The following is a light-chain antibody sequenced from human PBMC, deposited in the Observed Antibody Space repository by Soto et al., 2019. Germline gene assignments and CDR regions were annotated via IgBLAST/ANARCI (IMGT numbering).Light chain of an antibody. Sequence: EIQMTQSPSTMSASVGDRVTITCRASQSIDSWLAWYQQKPGKAPKFLMYKASNLESGVPSRFSGSGSETEFTLTISSLQPDDFAIYYCQHYKSYPWTFGQGTKVAIK. V-gene: IGKV1-5*03. J-gene: IGKJ1*01. CDR2: KAS. CDR1: QSIDSW. CDR3: QHYKSYPWT.